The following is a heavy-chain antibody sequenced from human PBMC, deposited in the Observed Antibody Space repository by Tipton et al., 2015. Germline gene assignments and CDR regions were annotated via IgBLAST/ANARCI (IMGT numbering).Heavy chain of an antibody. Sequence: GLVKPSETLSLTCTVSGGSVSSVSYYWGWIRQTPGKGLEWIGYISQRDGTYYNPSLKSRVTMSRDTSKNQFSLKLTSVTASDTAVYYCARARGRHGGLFDSWGQGILVTVSS. CDR3: ARARGRHGGLFDS. J-gene: IGHJ4*02. CDR2: ISQRDGT. V-gene: IGHV4-61*01. D-gene: IGHD4-23*01. CDR1: GGSVSSVSYY.